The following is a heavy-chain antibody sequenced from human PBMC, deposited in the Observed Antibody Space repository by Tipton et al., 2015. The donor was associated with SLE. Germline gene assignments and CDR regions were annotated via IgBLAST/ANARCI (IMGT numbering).Heavy chain of an antibody. CDR3: ARDHPPYYDFWSGYPWADGFDY. CDR2: ISYSGST. Sequence: TLSLTCTVSGGSISSSSYYWGWIRQPPGKGLEWIGSISYSGSTYYNPSLKSRVTISVDTSKNQFSLKLSSVTAADTAVYYCARDHPPYYDFWSGYPWADGFDYWGQGTLVTVSS. V-gene: IGHV4-39*07. J-gene: IGHJ4*02. D-gene: IGHD3-3*01. CDR1: GGSISSSSYY.